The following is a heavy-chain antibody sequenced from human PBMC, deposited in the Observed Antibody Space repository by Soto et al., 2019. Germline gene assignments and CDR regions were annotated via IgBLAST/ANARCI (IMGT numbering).Heavy chain of an antibody. J-gene: IGHJ5*02. Sequence: VASVKVSCKASGGTFSSYAISWVRQAPGQGLEWMGGIIPIFGTANYAQKFQGRVTITADESTSTAYMELSSLRSEDTAVYYCARDLRPYNWFDPWGQGTLVTVS. V-gene: IGHV1-69*13. CDR3: ARDLRPYNWFDP. D-gene: IGHD6-6*01. CDR2: IIPIFGTA. CDR1: GGTFSSYA.